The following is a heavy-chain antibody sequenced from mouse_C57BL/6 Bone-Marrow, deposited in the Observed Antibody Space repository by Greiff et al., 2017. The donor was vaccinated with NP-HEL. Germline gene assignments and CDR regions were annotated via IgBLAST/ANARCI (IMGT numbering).Heavy chain of an antibody. J-gene: IGHJ2*01. V-gene: IGHV1-53*01. CDR3: AGGGNYYCSSFNFDY. CDR1: GYTFTSYW. D-gene: IGHD1-1*01. CDR2: INPSNGGT. Sequence: QVQLQQPGTELVKPGASVKLSCKASGYTFTSYWMHWVKQRPGQGLEWIGNINPSNGGTNYNEKFKSKATLTVDKSSSTAYMQLSSLTSEDSAVFSCAGGGNYYCSSFNFDYWGKGTTLTASS.